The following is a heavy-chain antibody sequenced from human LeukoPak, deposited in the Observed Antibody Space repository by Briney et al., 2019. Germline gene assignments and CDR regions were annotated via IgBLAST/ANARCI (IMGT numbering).Heavy chain of an antibody. CDR2: IRSKANSYAT. CDR3: TTTIQTSDIDY. J-gene: IGHJ4*02. CDR1: GFTFSGSA. V-gene: IGHV3-73*01. Sequence: GGSLRLSCAASGFTFSGSAMHWVRQASGKGLEWVGRIRSKANSYATAYTASVKGRFTISRDDSKNTAYLQMNSLKTEDTAVYYCTTTIQTSDIDYWGQGTLVTVSS. D-gene: IGHD5-12*01.